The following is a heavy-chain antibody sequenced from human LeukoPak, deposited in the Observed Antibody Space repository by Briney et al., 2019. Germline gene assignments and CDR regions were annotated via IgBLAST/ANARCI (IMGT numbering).Heavy chain of an antibody. CDR2: IRYDGNNK. V-gene: IGHV3-30*02. J-gene: IGHJ3*02. D-gene: IGHD2-8*01. CDR1: AFTFSRYG. CDR3: ARVCTPGAFDI. Sequence: GGSLRLSCAASAFTFSRYGMHWVRQAPGKGLEWVAFIRYDGNNKYYADSVKGRFTISRDNAKNSLYLQMNGLRAEDTAVYYCARVCTPGAFDIWGQGTMVTVSS.